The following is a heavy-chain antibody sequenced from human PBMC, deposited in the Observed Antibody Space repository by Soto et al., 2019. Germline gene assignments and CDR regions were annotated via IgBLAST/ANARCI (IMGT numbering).Heavy chain of an antibody. D-gene: IGHD3-22*01. CDR2: ISAYNGNT. J-gene: IGHJ4*02. Sequence: QVQLVQSGPEVKKPGASVKVSCKASGYTFHRYAFSWVRQAPGQGLEWMGWISAYNGNTNYAQKFQGRVTMTTDTSTSTAYMELRSLRSDDTAVYYCARLYYYDTSGYYYVDDVWGQGTLVTVSS. V-gene: IGHV1-18*01. CDR1: GYTFHRYA. CDR3: ARLYYYDTSGYYYVDDV.